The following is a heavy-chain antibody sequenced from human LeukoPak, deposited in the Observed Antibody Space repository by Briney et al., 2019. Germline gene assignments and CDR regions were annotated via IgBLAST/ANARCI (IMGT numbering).Heavy chain of an antibody. Sequence: GGSLRLSCAASGFTFSSYSMNWVRQAPGKGLEWVSSISSSSSYIYYADSVKGRFTISRDNAKNSLYLQMNSPRAEDTAVYYCARTTTVTTSSYGYWGQGTLVTVSS. CDR1: GFTFSSYS. D-gene: IGHD4-17*01. CDR3: ARTTTVTTSSYGY. CDR2: ISSSSSYI. V-gene: IGHV3-21*01. J-gene: IGHJ4*02.